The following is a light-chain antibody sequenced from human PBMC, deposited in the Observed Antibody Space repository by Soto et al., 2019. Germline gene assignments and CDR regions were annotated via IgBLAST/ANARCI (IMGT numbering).Light chain of an antibody. CDR3: SSSASGGSLCV. V-gene: IGLV2-14*01. CDR2: EVD. CDR1: SSDVGRYTF. J-gene: IGLJ1*01. Sequence: QSALTQPASVSGSPGQSITISCTGTSSDVGRYTFVSWFQQHPGKAPKLIIYEVDNRPSGVSNRSSGSKSGNTASLTISGLQADDEADYYCSSSASGGSLCVFGSGTKLTVL.